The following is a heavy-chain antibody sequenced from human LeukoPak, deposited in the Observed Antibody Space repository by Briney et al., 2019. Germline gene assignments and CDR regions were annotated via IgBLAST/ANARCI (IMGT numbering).Heavy chain of an antibody. D-gene: IGHD6-19*01. J-gene: IGHJ4*02. V-gene: IGHV3-7*01. CDR2: IKQEGSEK. CDR3: ARDDGSGWYYFDY. Sequence: PGGSLRLSCAASGFTFSSYWMSWVRQAPGEGVEGVANIKQEGSEKYYVDSVKGRFTISRDNAKNSLYLQMTSLRAEDTAVYYCARDDGSGWYYFDYWGQGTLVTVSS. CDR1: GFTFSSYW.